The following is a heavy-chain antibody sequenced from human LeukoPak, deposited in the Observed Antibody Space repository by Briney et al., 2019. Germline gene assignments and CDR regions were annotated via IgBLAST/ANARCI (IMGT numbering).Heavy chain of an antibody. V-gene: IGHV4-59*08. Sequence: PLETLSLTCTVSGGSISSYYWSWIRQPPGKGLEWIGYILYSGTTNSNPSLKSRVTISVDTSENQISLKLSSVTAADTAVYYCARMGGYSGYATHWGQGTLVTVSS. J-gene: IGHJ4*02. CDR2: ILYSGTT. D-gene: IGHD5-12*01. CDR3: ARMGGYSGYATH. CDR1: GGSISSYY.